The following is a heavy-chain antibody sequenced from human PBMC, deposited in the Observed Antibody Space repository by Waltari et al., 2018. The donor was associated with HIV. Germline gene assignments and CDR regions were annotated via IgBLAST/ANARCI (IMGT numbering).Heavy chain of an antibody. CDR3: AREGCSGGSCYRYYYYYGLDV. CDR1: GGSISSGTYY. CDR2: IDTTGTT. D-gene: IGHD2-15*01. J-gene: IGHJ6*02. V-gene: IGHV4-61*02. Sequence: QVQLQESGPGLVKPSQTLSLTCTVSGGSISSGTYYWTWIRQPAGKGLEWIGRIDTTGTTNYNPYLKSRVTISVDTSNNQFSLKLTSVTVADTALYYCAREGCSGGSCYRYYYYYGLDVWGQGTTVTVSS.